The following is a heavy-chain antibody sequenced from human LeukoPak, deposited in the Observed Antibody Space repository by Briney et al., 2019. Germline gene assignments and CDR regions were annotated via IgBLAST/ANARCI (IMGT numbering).Heavy chain of an antibody. CDR2: IYYSGST. D-gene: IGHD6-19*01. J-gene: IGHJ4*02. Sequence: SETLSLTCTVSGGSISSYYWSWIRQPPGKGLEWIGYIYYSGSTYYNPSLKSRVTISVDTSKNQFSLKLSSVTAADTAVYYCASLDVAGIDYWGQGTLVTVSS. CDR3: ASLDVAGIDY. CDR1: GGSISSYY. V-gene: IGHV4-59*04.